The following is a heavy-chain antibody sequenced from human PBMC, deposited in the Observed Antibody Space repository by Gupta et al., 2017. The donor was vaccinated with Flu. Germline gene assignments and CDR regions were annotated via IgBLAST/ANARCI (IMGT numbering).Heavy chain of an antibody. V-gene: IGHV3-11*01. Sequence: SGFTVSHYYMNWIRQAPGKGLECVSYISASGSTVYYADSVKGRFTISRDSANNSVYLQMNSLRVEDAAVYYCARSQGALRPNWLDPWGQGTLVAVSS. CDR1: GFTVSHYY. D-gene: IGHD2-15*01. J-gene: IGHJ5*02. CDR2: ISASGSTV. CDR3: ARSQGALRPNWLDP.